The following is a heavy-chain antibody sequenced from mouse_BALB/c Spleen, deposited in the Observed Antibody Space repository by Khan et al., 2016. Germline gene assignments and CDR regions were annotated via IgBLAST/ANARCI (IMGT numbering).Heavy chain of an antibody. V-gene: IGHV1-54*01. CDR3: ASQYGSSYVGFAY. D-gene: IGHD1-1*01. CDR1: GYAFTNCL. J-gene: IGHJ3*01. CDR2: INPGSGGT. Sequence: QVQLKQSGAELVRPGTSVKVSCKASGYAFTNCLIEWVKQRPGQGLAWIGVINPGSGGTNYNERFKGKATLTADNSSTTAYMQLSSLTSDDSAVYFCASQYGSSYVGFAYWGQGTLVTVSA.